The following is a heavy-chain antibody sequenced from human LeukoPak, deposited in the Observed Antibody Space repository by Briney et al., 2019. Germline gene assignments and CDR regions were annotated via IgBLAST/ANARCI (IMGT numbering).Heavy chain of an antibody. Sequence: GSLRLSCAASGFTFSSYAMSWVRQAPGKGLEWIGEINHSGSTNYNPSLKSRVTISVDTSKNQFSLKLSSVTAADTAVYYCASLRSVSWLVRDAFDIWGQGTMVTVSS. V-gene: IGHV4-34*01. D-gene: IGHD6-19*01. CDR3: ASLRSVSWLVRDAFDI. CDR2: INHSGST. CDR1: GFTFSSYA. J-gene: IGHJ3*02.